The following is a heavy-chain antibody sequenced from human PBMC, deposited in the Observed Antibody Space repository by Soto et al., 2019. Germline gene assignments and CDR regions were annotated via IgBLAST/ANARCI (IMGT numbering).Heavy chain of an antibody. CDR3: AKARCTTSNCYVHDY. CDR2: ISGSGGSP. Sequence: GSLRLSCAASGVSFSTYTMSWVRRAPGKGLEWVSAISGSGGSPSYADSVQGRFTISRDNPKKTLYLQMNSLRAEDTAVYYCAKARCTTSNCYVHDYWGQGTLVTVSS. V-gene: IGHV3-23*01. CDR1: GVSFSTYT. J-gene: IGHJ4*02. D-gene: IGHD2-8*01.